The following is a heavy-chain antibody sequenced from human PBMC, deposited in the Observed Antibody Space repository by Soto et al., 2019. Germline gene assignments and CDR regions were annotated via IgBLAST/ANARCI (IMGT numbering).Heavy chain of an antibody. J-gene: IGHJ4*02. D-gene: IGHD6-19*01. CDR2: INHSGTT. CDR1: GVSFSDYY. Sequence: SETLSLTCAVYGVSFSDYYWSWIRQPPGKGLEWLGEINHSGTTHYNPSLKSRFTISRDTSKNQFSLNLTSVTAADTAVYYCVSGPYSSGSKRFDYWGQGTLVTVSS. CDR3: VSGPYSSGSKRFDY. V-gene: IGHV4-34*01.